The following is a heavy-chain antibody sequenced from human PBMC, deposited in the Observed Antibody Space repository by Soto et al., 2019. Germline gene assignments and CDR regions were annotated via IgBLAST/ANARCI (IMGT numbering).Heavy chain of an antibody. D-gene: IGHD1-26*01. CDR2: IRSDGSNI. Sequence: QEQLVQSGGAVVQPGRSLRLSCTTSGTIFSGYGMHWVRQAPGKGLEWVALIRSDGSNIQYAYSVKGRFTISRDNSRKILYLQMDSLRADDTAVYYCARDGVGATTYFGYLDYWGQGAPVTVSS. J-gene: IGHJ4*02. CDR3: ARDGVGATTYFGYLDY. V-gene: IGHV3-33*01. CDR1: GTIFSGYG.